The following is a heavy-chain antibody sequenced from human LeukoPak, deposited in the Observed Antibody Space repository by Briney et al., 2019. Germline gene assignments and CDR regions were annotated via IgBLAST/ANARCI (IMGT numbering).Heavy chain of an antibody. D-gene: IGHD5-24*01. CDR3: ARDGWRAINY. V-gene: IGHV3-7*01. CDR1: GFTFSTYW. J-gene: IGHJ4*02. CDR2: IKKDGSDK. Sequence: GGSLRLSCAASGFTFSTYWMSWVRQAPGKGLEWVANIKKDGSDKNYVDSVRGRFTISRDNAKNSLFLQMNSLRAEDTAVYYCARDGWRAINYWGQGTLVTVS.